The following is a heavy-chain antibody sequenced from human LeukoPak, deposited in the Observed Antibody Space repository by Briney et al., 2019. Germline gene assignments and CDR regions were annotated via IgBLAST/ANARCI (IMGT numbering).Heavy chain of an antibody. CDR3: ARAVRFLDRFDP. J-gene: IGHJ5*02. Sequence: PGGSLRLSCAASGFTFSSYSMNWVRQAPGKGLEWVSSISSSSSYICYADSVKGRFTISRDNAKNSLYLQMNSLRAEDTAVYYCARAVRFLDRFDPWGQGTLVTVSS. V-gene: IGHV3-21*01. CDR2: ISSSSSYI. CDR1: GFTFSSYS. D-gene: IGHD3-3*01.